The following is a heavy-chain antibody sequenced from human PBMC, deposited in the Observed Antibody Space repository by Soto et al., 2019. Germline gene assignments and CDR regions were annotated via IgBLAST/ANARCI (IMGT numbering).Heavy chain of an antibody. V-gene: IGHV4-4*02. CDR2: IFHNGTT. Sequence: SETLSLTCAVSGGSIISSHWWTWVRQSPGKGLEWIGEIFHNGTTNYNPSLKSRLTISVDTSKNHFSLNLNPVTARDTATYFCARGPQYWGPGKLVTAPQ. J-gene: IGHJ4*02. CDR3: ARGPQY. CDR1: GGSIISSHW.